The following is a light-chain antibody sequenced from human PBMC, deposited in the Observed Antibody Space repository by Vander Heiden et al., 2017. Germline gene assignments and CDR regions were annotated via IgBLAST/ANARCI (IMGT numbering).Light chain of an antibody. V-gene: IGLV1-47*01. CDR1: SANLGSNE. CDR3: AAWDDSLSGRV. CDR2: RSN. J-gene: IGLJ3*02. Sequence: SLLPQPPSASGPPEQRVTISCSGSSANLGSNEAYWYQQPPGPAPKLPIYRSNQRPSGVPDRFSGSKSGTAASLAISGLRSEDEADYYCAAWDDSLSGRVFGGGTKLTVL.